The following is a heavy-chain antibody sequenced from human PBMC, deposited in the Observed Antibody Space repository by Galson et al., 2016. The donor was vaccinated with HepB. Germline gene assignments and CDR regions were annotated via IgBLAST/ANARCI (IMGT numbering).Heavy chain of an antibody. D-gene: IGHD1-7*01. V-gene: IGHV3-9*01. Sequence: SLRLSCAASGFTFNDYAMHWVRQAPGKGLEWVSGIWWNSGHTGYVASGKGRFTISRDNTKNSLYLQLNSLRPEDTALYYCAKVRTTLLDDQRKGWDSFDFWGQGTVVTVSS. CDR2: IWWNSGHT. J-gene: IGHJ3*01. CDR3: AKVRTTLLDDQRKGWDSFDF. CDR1: GFTFNDYA.